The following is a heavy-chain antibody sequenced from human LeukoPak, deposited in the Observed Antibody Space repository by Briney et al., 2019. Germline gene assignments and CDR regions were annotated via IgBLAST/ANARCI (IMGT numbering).Heavy chain of an antibody. CDR3: ARGQLRYFTDAFDI. J-gene: IGHJ3*02. CDR2: IYTSGST. CDR1: GGSISSYY. Sequence: SETLSLTCTVSGGSISSYYWSWIRQPPGKGLEWIGRIYTSGSTNYNPSLKSRVTISVDTSKNQFSLKLSSVTAADTAVYYCARGQLRYFTDAFDIWGQGTMVTVSS. V-gene: IGHV4-4*08. D-gene: IGHD3-9*01.